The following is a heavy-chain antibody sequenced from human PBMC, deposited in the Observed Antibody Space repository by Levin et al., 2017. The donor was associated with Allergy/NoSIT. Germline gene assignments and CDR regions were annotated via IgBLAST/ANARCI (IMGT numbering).Heavy chain of an antibody. J-gene: IGHJ4*02. CDR2: VNQFGAT. CDR1: GGPLSGYF. V-gene: IGHV4-34*01. CDR3: ARQETGDFYFDS. D-gene: IGHD1-14*01. Sequence: GSLRLSCAVYGGPLSGYFWTWIRQSPNKGLEWIGEVNQFGATNYNPSLESRLTISIDTSKNQFSLTVRSLTAADTAVYYCARQETGDFYFDSWGLGTLVTVSS.